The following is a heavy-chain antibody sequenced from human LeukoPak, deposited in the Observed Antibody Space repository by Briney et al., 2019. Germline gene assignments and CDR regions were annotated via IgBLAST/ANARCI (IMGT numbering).Heavy chain of an antibody. Sequence: GSLRLSCAASGFTFSSYGMHWVRQAPGKGLEWVAVISYDGSNKYYADSVKGRFTISRDNSKNTLYLQMNSLRAEDTAVYYCAKGHPWNSIYYYYGMDVWGQGTTVTVSS. J-gene: IGHJ6*02. D-gene: IGHD1-7*01. V-gene: IGHV3-30*18. CDR3: AKGHPWNSIYYYYGMDV. CDR2: ISYDGSNK. CDR1: GFTFSSYG.